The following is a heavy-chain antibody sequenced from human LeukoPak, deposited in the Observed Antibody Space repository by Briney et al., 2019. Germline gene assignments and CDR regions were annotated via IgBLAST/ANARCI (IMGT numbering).Heavy chain of an antibody. V-gene: IGHV3-23*01. J-gene: IGHJ4*02. CDR1: GFTFSSYA. CDR3: ARSGSSSWYSFDY. Sequence: PGGSLRLSCAASGFTFSSYAMSWVRQAPGKGLEWVSAISGSGGSTYYADSVKGRFTISRDNAKNSLYLQMNSLRAEDTAVYYCARSGSSSWYSFDYWGQGTLVTVSS. D-gene: IGHD6-13*01. CDR2: ISGSGGST.